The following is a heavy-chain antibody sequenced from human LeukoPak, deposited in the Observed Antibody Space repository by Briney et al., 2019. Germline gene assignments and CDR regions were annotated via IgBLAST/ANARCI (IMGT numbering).Heavy chain of an antibody. CDR3: AKGSPRTMES. CDR2: IPFDGNNK. V-gene: IGHV3-30*02. D-gene: IGHD4/OR15-4a*01. Sequence: GGSLTLSCAGSGFTFSNYGMHWVRLAPGKGLEWVAFIPFDGNNKYYAESLKGRFTISRDNSRNTLYLQMNSLRADDTAIYYCAKGSPRTMESWGQGTLVTVSS. CDR1: GFTFSNYG. J-gene: IGHJ4*02.